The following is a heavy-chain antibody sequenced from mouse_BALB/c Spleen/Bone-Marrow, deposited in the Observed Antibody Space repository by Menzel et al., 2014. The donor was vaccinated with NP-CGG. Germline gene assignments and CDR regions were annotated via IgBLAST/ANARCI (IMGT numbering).Heavy chain of an antibody. J-gene: IGHJ2*01. CDR3: AFYYGNYGDY. D-gene: IGHD2-1*01. Sequence: QVQLQQSGAELVMPGASVKMSCKASGYTFTDYWMHWVKQRPGQGLEWIGAIDTSDSYTSYNQKFKGKATLTVDESSSTAYMQLSSLTSEGSAVYYCAFYYGNYGDYWGQGTTLTVSS. CDR2: IDTSDSYT. CDR1: GYTFTDYW. V-gene: IGHV1-69*01.